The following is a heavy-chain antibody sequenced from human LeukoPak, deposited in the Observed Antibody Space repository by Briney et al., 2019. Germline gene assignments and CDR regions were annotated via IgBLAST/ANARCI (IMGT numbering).Heavy chain of an antibody. J-gene: IGHJ4*02. D-gene: IGHD6-19*01. V-gene: IGHV1-46*04. CDR3: ARNNVGSSGWTGLGF. Sequence: GASVKVSCRTFGDTFTSQYTQWVRQAPGQGLEWMGLIKPHDGSTFYAQSLQGRVTLTRDTSTSTVYMDLSSLRSEDTAIYFCARNNVGSSGWTGLGFWGQGTLVTVSS. CDR1: GDTFTSQY. CDR2: IKPHDGST.